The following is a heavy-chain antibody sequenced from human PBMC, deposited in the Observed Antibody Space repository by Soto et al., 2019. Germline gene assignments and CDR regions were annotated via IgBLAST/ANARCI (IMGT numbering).Heavy chain of an antibody. V-gene: IGHV3-23*01. CDR3: AKDKMEQWLVGGYYDY. D-gene: IGHD6-19*01. Sequence: GGSLRLSCAVSGFTFSNHAMSWVRQAPGKGLEWVSAISTAVGATYHADSVGGRFTISRDNSKNTLYLQMNSLRADDTAIYYCAKDKMEQWLVGGYYDYWGQGALVTVSS. CDR2: ISTAVGAT. J-gene: IGHJ4*02. CDR1: GFTFSNHA.